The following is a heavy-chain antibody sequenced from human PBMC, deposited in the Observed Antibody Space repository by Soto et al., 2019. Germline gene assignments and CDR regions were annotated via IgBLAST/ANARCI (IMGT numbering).Heavy chain of an antibody. D-gene: IGHD6-13*01. CDR2: ISGSGGST. V-gene: IGHV3-23*01. Sequence: GSLRLSCAASGFTFSSYAMSLVRQAPGKGLEWVSAISGSGGSTYYADSVKGRFTISRDNSKNTLYLQMNSLRAEDTAVYYCAKGASGYSSSSGYYYYGMDVWGQGTTVTVSS. CDR3: AKGASGYSSSSGYYYYGMDV. J-gene: IGHJ6*02. CDR1: GFTFSSYA.